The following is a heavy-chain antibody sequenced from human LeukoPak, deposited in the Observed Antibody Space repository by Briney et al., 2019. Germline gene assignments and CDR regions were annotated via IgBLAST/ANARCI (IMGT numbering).Heavy chain of an antibody. CDR3: SKKGQNGDYGKPD. D-gene: IGHD4-17*01. V-gene: IGHV3-30*18. J-gene: IGHJ4*02. Sequence: GGSLRLSCAASGFTFSSYGMHWVRQAPGKGLEWVAVISYDGSNKYYADSVKGRFTISRDNSRSTLYLQTNSLRADDTAVYYCSKKGQNGDYGKPDWGQGTLVTVSS. CDR1: GFTFSSYG. CDR2: ISYDGSNK.